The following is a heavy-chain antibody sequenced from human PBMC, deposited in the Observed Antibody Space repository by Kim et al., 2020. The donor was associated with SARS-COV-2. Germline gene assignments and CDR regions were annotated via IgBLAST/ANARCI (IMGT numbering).Heavy chain of an antibody. CDR1: GFTFSNFA. Sequence: GGSLRLSCAASGFTFSNFAMTWVRQPPGKGLEWVSSITGGDENSFYAHSVKGRFTISRDNSKNTVYLQMNTLRAEDTAVYFCAKDWIPGDGHIMLDHWG. D-gene: IGHD5-18*01. J-gene: IGHJ4*01. CDR2: ITGGDENS. CDR3: AKDWIPGDGHIMLDH. V-gene: IGHV3-23*01.